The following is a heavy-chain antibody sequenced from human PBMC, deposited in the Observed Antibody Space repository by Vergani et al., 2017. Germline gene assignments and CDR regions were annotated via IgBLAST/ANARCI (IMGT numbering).Heavy chain of an antibody. Sequence: EVQLVQSGAEVKKPVATMKISCKVSGYTFTDHYMHWVKQAPGKGLEWMGLVDPEDGETIYAEKFKGRFTIAADTSTDTAHLELSSLRSEDTAVYYCATPQTVTTGGMEVWGQGTTVIVSS. V-gene: IGHV1-69-2*01. J-gene: IGHJ6*02. CDR1: GYTFTDHY. CDR3: ATPQTVTTGGMEV. CDR2: VDPEDGET. D-gene: IGHD4-17*01.